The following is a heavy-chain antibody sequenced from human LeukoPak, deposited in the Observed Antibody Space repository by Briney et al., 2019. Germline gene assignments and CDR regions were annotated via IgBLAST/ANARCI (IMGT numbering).Heavy chain of an antibody. J-gene: IGHJ5*02. CDR1: GFTFSNYA. V-gene: IGHV3-23*01. D-gene: IGHD4-17*01. Sequence: GGSLRLSCAASGFTFSNYAMSWVRQAPGKGLEWVSAISGSGGSTYYADSVKGRFTISRDNSKNTLYLQMNSLRAEDTAVYYCAKDYDDYGDYSWFDPWGQGTLVTVSS. CDR2: ISGSGGST. CDR3: AKDYDDYGDYSWFDP.